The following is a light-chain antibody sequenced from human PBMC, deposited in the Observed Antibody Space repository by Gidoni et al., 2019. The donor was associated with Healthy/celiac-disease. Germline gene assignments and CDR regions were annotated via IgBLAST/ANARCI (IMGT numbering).Light chain of an antibody. V-gene: IGLV2-14*01. Sequence: QSALTQPAPVSGSPGQSITISCTGTSSDVGGYNYVSWYQQHPGKAPKLMIYEVSNRPSGVSNRFSGSKSGNTASLTISGLQAEDEADYYCSSYTSSSTPFYVFGTGTKVTVL. CDR2: EVS. CDR1: SSDVGGYNY. CDR3: SSYTSSSTPFYV. J-gene: IGLJ1*01.